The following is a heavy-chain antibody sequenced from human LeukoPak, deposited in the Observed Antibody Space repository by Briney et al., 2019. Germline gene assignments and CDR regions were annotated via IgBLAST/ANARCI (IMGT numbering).Heavy chain of an antibody. CDR1: GFTSSSYW. D-gene: IGHD6-19*01. Sequence: PGGSLRLSCAASGFTSSSYWMSWVRQAPREGLEWVANIKQDGSEKYYVDSVKGRFTISRDNAKNSLYLQMNSLRAEDTAVYYCARDRGSSGWYEFDYWGQGTLVTVSS. CDR2: IKQDGSEK. J-gene: IGHJ4*02. V-gene: IGHV3-7*01. CDR3: ARDRGSSGWYEFDY.